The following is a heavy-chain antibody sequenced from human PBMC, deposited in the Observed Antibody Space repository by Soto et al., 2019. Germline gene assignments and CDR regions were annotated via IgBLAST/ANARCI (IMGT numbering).Heavy chain of an antibody. CDR3: ARSYSYGTYYFDY. V-gene: IGHV1-2*04. CDR1: GYTFTGYY. Sequence: ASGKVSCKASGYTFTGYYMHWVRQAPGQGLEWMGWVNPNSGGTNYAQKFQGWVTMTRDTSISTAYMELSRLRSDDTAVYYCARSYSYGTYYFDYWGQGTLVTVSS. CDR2: VNPNSGGT. J-gene: IGHJ4*02. D-gene: IGHD5-18*01.